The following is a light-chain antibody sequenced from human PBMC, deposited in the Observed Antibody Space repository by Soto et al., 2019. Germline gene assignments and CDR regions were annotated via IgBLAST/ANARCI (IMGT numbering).Light chain of an antibody. J-gene: IGKJ1*01. CDR3: QHYYNWPPWT. V-gene: IGKV3-15*01. CDR1: QYVSAS. CDR2: GAS. Sequence: DIVMTQSPFTLSVSPGARATLSCKASQYVSASLAWYQHKPGQAPRLLIFGASTRATGIPPRFSGSGSGTEFTLTISSLQSEDSAIYYCQHYYNWPPWTFGQGTKVDVK.